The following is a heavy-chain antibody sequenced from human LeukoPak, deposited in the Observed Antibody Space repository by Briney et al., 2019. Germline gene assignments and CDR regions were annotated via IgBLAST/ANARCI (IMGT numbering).Heavy chain of an antibody. CDR2: IYTSGST. Sequence: SETLSLTCTVSGGSTSSYWSWIRQPAGKGLEWIGRIYTSGSTNYNPSLKSRVTISVDTSKNQFSLKLSSVTAADTAVYYCARGFRFPYAFDIWGQGTMVTVSS. V-gene: IGHV4-4*07. D-gene: IGHD3-16*02. J-gene: IGHJ3*02. CDR3: ARGFRFPYAFDI. CDR1: GGSTSSY.